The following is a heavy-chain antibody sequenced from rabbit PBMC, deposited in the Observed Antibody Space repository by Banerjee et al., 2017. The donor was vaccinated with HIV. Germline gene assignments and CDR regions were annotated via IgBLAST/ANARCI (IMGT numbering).Heavy chain of an antibody. J-gene: IGHJ4*01. CDR3: ARDAGGARNTYFKL. D-gene: IGHD1-1*01. V-gene: IGHV1S40*01. CDR1: GFSFSSGYH. CDR2: IWIIGSPT. Sequence: EESGGDLVKPGASLTLTCTASGFSFSSGYHMCWVRQAPGKGLEWIACIWIIGSPTYYASWAKGRFTISKTSSTTVTLQMTSLTAADTATYFCARDAGGARNTYFKLWGPGTLVTVS.